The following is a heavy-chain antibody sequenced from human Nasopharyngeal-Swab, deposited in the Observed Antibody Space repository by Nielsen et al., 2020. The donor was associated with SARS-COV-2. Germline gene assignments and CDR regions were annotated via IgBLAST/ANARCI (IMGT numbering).Heavy chain of an antibody. CDR1: GLSFSEFW. CDR2: INKGGSEK. V-gene: IGHV3-7*01. CDR3: ARDRGYYAFDY. J-gene: IGHJ4*02. D-gene: IGHD5-12*01. Sequence: GGSLRLSCAASGLSFSEFWMYWVRQAPGKGLEWVASINKGGSEKYYGDSVRGRFTTSRDNAENSLSLQMNSLRGEDTAVYYCARDRGYYAFDYWGQGTLVTVSS.